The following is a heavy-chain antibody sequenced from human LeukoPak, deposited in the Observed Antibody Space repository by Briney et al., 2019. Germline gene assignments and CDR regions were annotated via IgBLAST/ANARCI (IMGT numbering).Heavy chain of an antibody. J-gene: IGHJ3*02. CDR3: AKEEERLDAFDI. CDR1: GGSISSYY. CDR2: IYTSGST. Sequence: SETLSLTCTVSGGSISSYYWSWIRQPAGKGLEWIGRIYTSGSTNYNPSLKSRVTMSVDTSKNQFSLKLSSVTAADTAVYYCAKEEERLDAFDIWGQGTMVTVSS. V-gene: IGHV4-4*07.